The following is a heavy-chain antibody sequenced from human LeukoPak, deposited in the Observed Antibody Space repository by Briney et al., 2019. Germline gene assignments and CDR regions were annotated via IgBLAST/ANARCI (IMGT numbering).Heavy chain of an antibody. CDR3: ARSRYCRDSSCAFNWFDP. Sequence: SVKVSCKASGGTFSSYAISWVRQAPGQGLEWMGRIIAILGIANYAQRFQGRVTITADKSTSTAYMELNSLRSEDTAVYYCARSRYCRDSSCAFNWFDPWGQGTLVTVSS. D-gene: IGHD2-15*01. CDR2: IIAILGIA. J-gene: IGHJ5*02. V-gene: IGHV1-69*04. CDR1: GGTFSSYA.